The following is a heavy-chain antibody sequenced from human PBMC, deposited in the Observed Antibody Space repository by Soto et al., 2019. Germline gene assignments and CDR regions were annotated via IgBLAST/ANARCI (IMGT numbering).Heavy chain of an antibody. CDR2: IYYSGST. CDR1: GGSISSYY. J-gene: IGHJ5*02. V-gene: IGHV4-59*08. CDR3: ASSYYDFWSGLNWFDP. D-gene: IGHD3-3*01. Sequence: PSETLSLTCTVSGGSISSYYWSWIRQPPGKGLEWIGSIYYSGSTNYNPSLKSRVTISVDTSKNQFSLKLSSVTAADTAVYYCASSYYDFWSGLNWFDPWGQGTLVTVSS.